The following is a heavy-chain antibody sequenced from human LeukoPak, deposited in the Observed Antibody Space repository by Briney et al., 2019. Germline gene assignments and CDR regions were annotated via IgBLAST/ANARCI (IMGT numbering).Heavy chain of an antibody. CDR2: IRYEGRNK. V-gene: IGHV3-30*02. J-gene: IGHJ6*02. CDR1: VVTFSSYG. Sequence: PGGSLRLPCAASVVTFSSYGMHCGRQAPGKGLEWGALIRYEGRNKYYADSVKGRFTISRENSKNTLYLQMNSLRAEDTAVYYCAKSSVGAVAGKVYYYYGMDVWGQGTTVTVSS. D-gene: IGHD6-19*01. CDR3: AKSSVGAVAGKVYYYYGMDV.